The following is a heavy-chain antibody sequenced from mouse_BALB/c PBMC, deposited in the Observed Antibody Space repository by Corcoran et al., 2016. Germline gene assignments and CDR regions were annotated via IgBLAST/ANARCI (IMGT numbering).Heavy chain of an antibody. CDR1: GYSITSGYY. CDR3: ARDYYGSSYLFAY. D-gene: IGHD1-1*01. Sequence: DVQLRESGPGLVKPSQSLSLTCSVTGYSITSGYYWNWIRQFPGNKLEWMGYISYDGSNNYNPSLKNRISITRDTSKNQFFLKLNSVTTEDTATYYCARDYYGSSYLFAYWGQGTLVTVSA. V-gene: IGHV3-6*02. J-gene: IGHJ3*01. CDR2: ISYDGSN.